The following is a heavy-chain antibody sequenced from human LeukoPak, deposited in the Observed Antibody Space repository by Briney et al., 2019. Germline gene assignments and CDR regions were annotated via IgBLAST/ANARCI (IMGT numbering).Heavy chain of an antibody. CDR3: ARGNTLGIVGATPDDY. V-gene: IGHV1-69*05. D-gene: IGHD1-26*01. CDR2: IIPIFGTA. J-gene: IGHJ4*02. Sequence: SVKVSCKASRATFSSYAISWVRQAPGQGLEWMGRIIPIFGTANYAQMFQGRVTITTDESTSTAYMELSSLRSEDTAVYYCARGNTLGIVGATPDDYWGQGTLVTVSS. CDR1: RATFSSYA.